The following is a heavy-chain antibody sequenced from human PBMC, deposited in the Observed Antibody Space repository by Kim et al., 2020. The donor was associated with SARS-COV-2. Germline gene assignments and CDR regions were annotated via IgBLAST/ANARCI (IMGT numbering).Heavy chain of an antibody. J-gene: IGHJ6*02. V-gene: IGHV4-59*08. Sequence: SETLSLTCTVSGDSISSYYWSWIRQPPGKGLEWIGYMYYSGTTNYNPSLKSRVTISVDTSKNQFSLNLSSVTAADTAVYYCARWGSIAATGTGYYYYGLDVWGQGTTVTVS. CDR2: MYYSGTT. D-gene: IGHD6-13*01. CDR3: ARWGSIAATGTGYYYYGLDV. CDR1: GDSISSYY.